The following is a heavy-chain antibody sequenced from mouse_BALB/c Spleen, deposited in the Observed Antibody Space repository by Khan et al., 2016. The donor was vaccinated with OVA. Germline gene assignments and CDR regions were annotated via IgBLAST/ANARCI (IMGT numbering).Heavy chain of an antibody. D-gene: IGHD1-1*01. Sequence: VQLVESGAELAKPGASVKMSCKASGYTFINYWILWVKQRPGQGLEWIGYINPSTGYTEYNQNFKDKATLTADKSSSTAYMQLSSLTSEDSAVYYCARRSRRWDFNYWGQGTTLTVSS. CDR3: ARRSRRWDFNY. J-gene: IGHJ2*01. V-gene: IGHV1-7*01. CDR2: INPSTGYT. CDR1: GYTFINYW.